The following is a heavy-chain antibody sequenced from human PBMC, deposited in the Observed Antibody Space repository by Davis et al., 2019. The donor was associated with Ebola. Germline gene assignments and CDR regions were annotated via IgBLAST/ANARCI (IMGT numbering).Heavy chain of an antibody. J-gene: IGHJ3*02. D-gene: IGHD1-26*01. CDR2: IIPTFGTA. Sequence: SVKVSCKASGGTFSSYAISWVRQAPGQGLEWMGGIIPTFGTANYAQKFQGRVTITADESTSTAYMELSSLRSEDTAVYYCARFGIVGATNAFDIWGQGTMVTVSS. V-gene: IGHV1-69*13. CDR1: GGTFSSYA. CDR3: ARFGIVGATNAFDI.